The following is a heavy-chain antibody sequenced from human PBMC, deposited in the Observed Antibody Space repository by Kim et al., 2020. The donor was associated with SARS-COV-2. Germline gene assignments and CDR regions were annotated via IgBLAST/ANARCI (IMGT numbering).Heavy chain of an antibody. V-gene: IGHV3-48*04. CDR2: ISSSSSTI. J-gene: IGHJ6*02. CDR3: ARVTKYQGYSGYDLLSRTKGLTYYYYGMDV. Sequence: GGSLRLSCAASGFTFSSYSMNWVRQAPGKGLEWVSYISSSSSTIYYADSVKGRFTISRDNAKNSLYLQMNSLRAEDTAVYYCARVTKYQGYSGYDLLSRTKGLTYYYYGMDVWGQGTTVTVSS. D-gene: IGHD5-12*01. CDR1: GFTFSSYS.